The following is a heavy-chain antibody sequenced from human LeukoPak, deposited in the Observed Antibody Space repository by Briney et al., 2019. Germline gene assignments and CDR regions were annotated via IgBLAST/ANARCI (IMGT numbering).Heavy chain of an antibody. CDR3: ARGPYYDILTGYEGFDP. CDR2: INWNGGST. J-gene: IGHJ5*02. CDR1: GFTFDDYG. V-gene: IGHV3-20*04. Sequence: GGSLRLSCAASGFTFDDYGMSWVRQAPGKGLEWVSGINWNGGSTGYADSVKGRFTISRDNAKNSLYLQMNSLGAEDTALYYCARGPYYDILTGYEGFDPWGQGTLVTVSS. D-gene: IGHD3-9*01.